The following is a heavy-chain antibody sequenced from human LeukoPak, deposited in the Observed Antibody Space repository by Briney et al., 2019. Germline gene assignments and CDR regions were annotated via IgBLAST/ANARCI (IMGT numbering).Heavy chain of an antibody. CDR2: IYYSGST. V-gene: IGHV4-34*09. Sequence: PSETLSLTCAVYGGSFSGYYWSWIRQPPGKGLEWIGYIYYSGSTYYNPSLKSRVTISVDTSKNQFSLKLSSVTAADTAVYYCARAASRYSSSWYWFDPWGQGTLVTVSS. D-gene: IGHD6-13*01. CDR3: ARAASRYSSSWYWFDP. J-gene: IGHJ5*02. CDR1: GGSFSGYY.